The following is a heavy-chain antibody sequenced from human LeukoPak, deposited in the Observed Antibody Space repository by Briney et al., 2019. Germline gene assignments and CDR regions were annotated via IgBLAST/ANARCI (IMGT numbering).Heavy chain of an antibody. CDR3: AHSSPGGERYSGTTYYFDY. CDR2: IYWNDDK. J-gene: IGHJ4*02. V-gene: IGHV2-5*01. D-gene: IGHD1-26*01. Sequence: SGPTLVNPTQTLTLTCTFSGFSLSTSGVGVGWIRQPPGKALEWLALIYWNDDKRYSPSLKSRLTITKDTSKNQVVLTMTNMDPVDTATYYCAHSSPGGERYSGTTYYFDYWGQGTLVTVSS. CDR1: GFSLSTSGVG.